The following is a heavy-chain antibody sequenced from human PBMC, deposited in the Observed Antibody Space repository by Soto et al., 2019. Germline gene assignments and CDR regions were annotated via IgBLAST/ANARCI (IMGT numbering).Heavy chain of an antibody. CDR1: GFTFSSYA. V-gene: IGHV3-23*01. Sequence: EVQLLESGGGLVQPGGSLRLSCAASGFTFSSYAMSWVRQAPGKGLEWVSAISGSGGSTYYADSVKGRFTISRDNSKNTLYLHMNSLRAEDTAVYYCAKDLAFSVVAAIHLGAFDIWGQGTMVTVSS. D-gene: IGHD2-15*01. CDR2: ISGSGGST. CDR3: AKDLAFSVVAAIHLGAFDI. J-gene: IGHJ3*02.